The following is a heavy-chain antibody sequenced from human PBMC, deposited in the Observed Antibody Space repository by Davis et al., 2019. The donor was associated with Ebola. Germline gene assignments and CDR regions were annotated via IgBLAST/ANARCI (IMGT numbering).Heavy chain of an antibody. CDR1: GFTFNTYA. CDR2: ISSSGTVT. Sequence: GESLKISCAASGFTFNTYAMSWVRQPPGKGLEWISSISSSGTVTYYADSVKGRFTISRDSSKNTLDLQMNSLRAEDMALYSCTKGDRDYSSSPFDYWGQGTLVTVSS. J-gene: IGHJ4*02. D-gene: IGHD3-22*01. V-gene: IGHV3-23*01. CDR3: TKGDRDYSSSPFDY.